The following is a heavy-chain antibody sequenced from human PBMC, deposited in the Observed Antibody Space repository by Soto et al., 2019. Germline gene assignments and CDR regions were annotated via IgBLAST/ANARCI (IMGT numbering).Heavy chain of an antibody. V-gene: IGHV3-30*18. D-gene: IGHD2-15*01. Sequence: GGSLRLSCEASGFTFSSYGMHWVRQAPGKGLEWVAVISYDGSNKYYADSVKGRFTISRDNSKNTLYLQMNSLRAEDTAVYYCAKGSRYFDYWAREPWSPSPQ. CDR2: ISYDGSNK. CDR1: GFTFSSYG. J-gene: IGHJ4*02. CDR3: AKGSRYFDY.